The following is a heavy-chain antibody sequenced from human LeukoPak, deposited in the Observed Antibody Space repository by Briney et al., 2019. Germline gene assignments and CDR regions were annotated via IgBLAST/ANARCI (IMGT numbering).Heavy chain of an antibody. CDR2: INHSGST. CDR3: ARAPVATPSEFDY. V-gene: IGHV4-39*07. D-gene: IGHD5-12*01. Sequence: PSETLSLTCTVSGGSISGSYYYWGWIRQPPGKGLEWIGEINHSGSTNYNPSLKSRVTISVDTSKNQFSLKLSSVTAADTAVYYCARAPVATPSEFDYWGQGTLVTVSS. CDR1: GGSISGSYYY. J-gene: IGHJ4*02.